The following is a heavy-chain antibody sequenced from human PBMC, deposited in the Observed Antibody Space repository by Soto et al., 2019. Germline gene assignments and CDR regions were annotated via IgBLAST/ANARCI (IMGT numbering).Heavy chain of an antibody. CDR1: GFSLRTSGVG. Sequence: SGPKLVNPTQTLTLTCIFSGFSLRTSGVGVGWIRQPPGKALEWLGFIYWNDDKRYSPSLKSRLTITKDTSKNQVVLTMTNMEPVDTAIYSWATRGSSGWYGRFSRWGQRTRVTVS. CDR2: IYWNDDK. CDR3: ATRGSSGWYGRFSR. J-gene: IGHJ4*02. V-gene: IGHV2-5*01. D-gene: IGHD6-19*01.